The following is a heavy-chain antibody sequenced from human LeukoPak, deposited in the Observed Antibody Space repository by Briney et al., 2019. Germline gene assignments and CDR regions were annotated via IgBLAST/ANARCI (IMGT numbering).Heavy chain of an antibody. Sequence: GGSLRLSCTASGFNFSTYWMTWVRQVPGKGLEWVSYISSSGSTIYYADSVKGRFTIPRDNAKNSLYLQMNSLRAEDTAVYYCAELGITMIGGVWGKGTTVTISS. CDR1: GFNFSTYW. D-gene: IGHD3-10*02. CDR2: ISSSGSTI. J-gene: IGHJ6*04. CDR3: AELGITMIGGV. V-gene: IGHV3-48*03.